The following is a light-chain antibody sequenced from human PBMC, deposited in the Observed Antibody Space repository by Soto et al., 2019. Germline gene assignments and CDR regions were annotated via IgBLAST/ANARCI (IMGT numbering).Light chain of an antibody. J-gene: IGKJ5*01. CDR2: KAS. V-gene: IGKV1-5*03. CDR3: QQTYTTPAIT. CDR1: QTISSW. Sequence: DIQMTQSPSTLSRSVGDRVTITCRASQTISSWLAWYQQKPGKAPKLLIYKASTLKSGVPTRFSGSGSGTDFTLTISSLQPEDFEIYYCQQTYTTPAITFGQGTRLEIK.